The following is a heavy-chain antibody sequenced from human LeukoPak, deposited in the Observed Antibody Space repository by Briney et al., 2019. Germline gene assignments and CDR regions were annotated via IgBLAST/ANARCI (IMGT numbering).Heavy chain of an antibody. CDR1: GGSISSGGYY. V-gene: IGHV4-30-2*01. CDR2: IYHSGST. D-gene: IGHD6-13*01. J-gene: IGHJ4*02. Sequence: SETLFRTCAVSGGSISSGGYYWSWIRQPPGKGLEWIGYIYHSGSTYYNPSLKSRVTISVDRSKNQFSLKLSSVTAADTAVYYCARDGTGEQQLVQWGQGTLVTVSS. CDR3: ARDGTGEQQLVQ.